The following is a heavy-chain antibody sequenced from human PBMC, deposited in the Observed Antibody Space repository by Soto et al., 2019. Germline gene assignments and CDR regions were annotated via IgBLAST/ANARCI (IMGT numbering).Heavy chain of an antibody. Sequence: EVQLVESGGGLVQPGGSLRLSCAASGFTFSSYEMNWVRQAPGKGLEWVSYISSSGSTIYYADSVKGRFTISRDNAKNSLYLQMNSLRAEDTAVYYCAREGGTLCGGDCYSECIDYWGQGTLVTVSS. D-gene: IGHD2-21*02. CDR3: AREGGTLCGGDCYSECIDY. J-gene: IGHJ4*02. CDR1: GFTFSSYE. V-gene: IGHV3-48*03. CDR2: ISSSGSTI.